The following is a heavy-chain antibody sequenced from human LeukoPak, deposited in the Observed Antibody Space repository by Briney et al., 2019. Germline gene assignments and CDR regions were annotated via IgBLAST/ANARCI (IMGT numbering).Heavy chain of an antibody. CDR2: IKSKTDGGTT. D-gene: IGHD5-12*01. V-gene: IGHV3-15*01. J-gene: IGHJ4*02. CDR1: GFTFSNAW. CDR3: TTDPLYSGYGTGFDY. Sequence: PGGSLRLSCAASGFTFSNAWMSWVRQAPGKGLEWVGRIKSKTDGGTTGYAAPVKGRFTISRDDSKNTLYLQMNSLKTEDTAVYYCTTDPLYSGYGTGFDYWGQGTLVTVSS.